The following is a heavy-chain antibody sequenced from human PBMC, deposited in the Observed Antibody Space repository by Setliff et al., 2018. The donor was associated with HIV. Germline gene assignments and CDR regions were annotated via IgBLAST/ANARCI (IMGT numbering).Heavy chain of an antibody. CDR3: VKEYHTEVTDTRVANYFDY. CDR2: MNPNSGNT. J-gene: IGHJ4*02. Sequence: ASVKVSCKASGYTFTNFDINWGRQAPGQGLEWMGWMNPNSGNTGYAQKFQGRVTMTRNTSIRTAYMELRSLRSEDTAIYYCVKEYHTEVTDTRVANYFDYWGQGTLVTVSS. CDR1: GYTFTNFD. D-gene: IGHD4-4*01. V-gene: IGHV1-8*02.